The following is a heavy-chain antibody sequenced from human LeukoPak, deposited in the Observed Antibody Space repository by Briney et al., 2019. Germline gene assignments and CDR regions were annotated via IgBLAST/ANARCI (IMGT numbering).Heavy chain of an antibody. J-gene: IGHJ6*02. CDR3: AREVVVPAASYYYYGMDV. V-gene: IGHV3-53*01. CDR1: GFTVSSNY. D-gene: IGHD2-2*01. CDR2: IYSGGST. Sequence: GGSLRLSCAASGFTVSSNYMSWARQAPGKGLEWVSVIYSGGSTYYADSVKGRFTISRDNSKNTLYLQMNSLRAEDTAVYYCAREVVVPAASYYYYGMDVWGQGTTVTVSS.